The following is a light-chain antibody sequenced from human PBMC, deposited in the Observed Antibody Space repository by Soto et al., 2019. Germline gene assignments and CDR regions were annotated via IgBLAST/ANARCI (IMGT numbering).Light chain of an antibody. Sequence: IVLTQSPGTLSLSPGERATLSCRASQSVTNNYVAWYQQKPGQAPRLLIHDASSRATGIPDRFSGGGSGTDFTLTISRLEPEDFAVYFCQQTAHSPLTFGQGTRVDIK. CDR1: QSVTNNY. CDR2: DAS. V-gene: IGKV3-20*01. J-gene: IGKJ1*01. CDR3: QQTAHSPLT.